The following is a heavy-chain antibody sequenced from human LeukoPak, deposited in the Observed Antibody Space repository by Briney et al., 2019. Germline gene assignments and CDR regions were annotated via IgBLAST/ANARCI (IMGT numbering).Heavy chain of an antibody. V-gene: IGHV6-1*01. CDR1: GDSVSSNSAG. J-gene: IGHJ4*02. CDR2: TYYRSKWYN. Sequence: RSQTLSLTCAVSGDSVSSNSAGWSWIRQSPSRGLEWLGRTYYRSKWYNDYAVSVKGRITINPDTSKNQFSLQLNSATPEDTAVYYCAKGGGSLDYWGRGTLVTVSS. CDR3: AKGGGSLDY. D-gene: IGHD1-26*01.